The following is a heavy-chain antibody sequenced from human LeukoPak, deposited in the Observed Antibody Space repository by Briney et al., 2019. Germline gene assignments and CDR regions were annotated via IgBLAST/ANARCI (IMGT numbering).Heavy chain of an antibody. CDR1: GFTFSSYA. CDR3: ATYYYDSSGPTLNDAFDI. J-gene: IGHJ3*02. D-gene: IGHD3-22*01. V-gene: IGHV4-59*01. Sequence: PGGSLRLSCAASGFTFSSYAMSWVRQAPGKGLEWIGYIYYSGSTYYNPSLKSRVTISADTSKNQFSLKLSSVTAADTAVYYCATYYYDSSGPTLNDAFDIWGQGTMVTVSS. CDR2: IYYSGST.